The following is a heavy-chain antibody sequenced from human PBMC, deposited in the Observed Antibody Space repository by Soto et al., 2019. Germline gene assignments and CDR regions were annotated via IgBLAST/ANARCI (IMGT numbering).Heavy chain of an antibody. CDR1: GFTFSSYA. J-gene: IGHJ4*02. V-gene: IGHV3-23*01. Sequence: GGSLRLSCAASGFTFSSYAMSWVRQAPGKGLEWVSAISGSGGSTYYADSVKGRFIISRDNSKNTLYLQMNSLRAEDTAVYYCAKTEIVVVVAATSFIDYWGQGTLVTVSS. D-gene: IGHD2-15*01. CDR2: ISGSGGST. CDR3: AKTEIVVVVAATSFIDY.